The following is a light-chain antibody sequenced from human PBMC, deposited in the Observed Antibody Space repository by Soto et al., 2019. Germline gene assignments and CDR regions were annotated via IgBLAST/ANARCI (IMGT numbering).Light chain of an antibody. J-gene: IGKJ2*01. Sequence: DIQMTQSPSSLSASVGDGVSITCRASQRISTFLNWYQQRPGKAPNLLIYSASILHGGVPSRSSGSGSETDFTLTISSLQPDDFATYYCQQSHSTPYTFGQGTKVDIK. V-gene: IGKV1-39*01. CDR3: QQSHSTPYT. CDR2: SAS. CDR1: QRISTF.